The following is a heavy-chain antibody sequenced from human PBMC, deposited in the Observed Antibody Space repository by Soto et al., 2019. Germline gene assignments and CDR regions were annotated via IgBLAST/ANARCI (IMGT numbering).Heavy chain of an antibody. Sequence: ASVKVSCKVSGYTLTELSMHWVRQAPGKGLEWMGGFDPEDGETIYAQKFQGRVTMTEDTSTDTAYMELSSLRSEDTAVYYCARDPYGSGNIIYYYYYGMDVWGQGTTVTVSS. D-gene: IGHD3-10*01. CDR2: FDPEDGET. V-gene: IGHV1-24*01. CDR3: ARDPYGSGNIIYYYYYGMDV. J-gene: IGHJ6*02. CDR1: GYTLTELS.